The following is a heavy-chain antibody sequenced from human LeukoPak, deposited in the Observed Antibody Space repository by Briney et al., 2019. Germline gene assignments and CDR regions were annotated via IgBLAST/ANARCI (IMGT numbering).Heavy chain of an antibody. D-gene: IGHD6-19*01. CDR2: ISGSGGST. J-gene: IGHJ6*02. Sequence: GGSLRLSCAASGFTFSSYAMSWVRQAPGKGLERVSAISGSGGSTYYADSVKGRFTISRDNSKNTLYLQMNSLRAEDTAVYYCAKEPEGPGSGWYFHYYYGMDVWGQGTTVTVSS. CDR3: AKEPEGPGSGWYFHYYYGMDV. CDR1: GFTFSSYA. V-gene: IGHV3-23*01.